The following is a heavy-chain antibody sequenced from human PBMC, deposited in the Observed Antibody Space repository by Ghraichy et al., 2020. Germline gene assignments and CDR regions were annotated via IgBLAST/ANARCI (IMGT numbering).Heavy chain of an antibody. CDR1: GGSFSGYY. CDR3: ARGSRTAARRRWYFDL. V-gene: IGHV4-34*01. J-gene: IGHJ2*01. Sequence: SETLSLTCAVYGGSFSGYYWSWIRQPPGKGLEWIGEINHSGSTNYNPSLKSRVTISVDTSKNQFSLKLSSVTAADTAVYYCARGSRTAARRRWYFDLWGRGTLVTVSS. CDR2: INHSGST. D-gene: IGHD6-6*01.